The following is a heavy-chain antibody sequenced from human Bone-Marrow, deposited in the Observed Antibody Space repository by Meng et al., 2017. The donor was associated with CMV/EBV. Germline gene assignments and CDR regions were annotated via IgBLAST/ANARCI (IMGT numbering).Heavy chain of an antibody. Sequence: GSLRLSCTVSGYSISSGYYWGWIRQPPGKGLEWIGEINYDGSTNYSPSLKSRVTISIDPSKNQFSLKLSSVTAADTAVYYCARGRKVDFWGHGTLVTVSS. D-gene: IGHD5-24*01. J-gene: IGHJ4*01. V-gene: IGHV4-38-2*02. CDR3: ARGRKVDF. CDR1: GYSISSGYY. CDR2: INYDGST.